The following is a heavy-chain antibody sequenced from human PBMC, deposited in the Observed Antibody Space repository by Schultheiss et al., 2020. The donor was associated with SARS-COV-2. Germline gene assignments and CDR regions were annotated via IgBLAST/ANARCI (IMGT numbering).Heavy chain of an antibody. Sequence: ASVKVSCKASGYTFTSYDINWVRQATGQGLEWMGWMNPNSGNTGYAQKFQGRVTMTRDTSTSTVYMELSSLRSEDTAVYYCARDLGPTMIVVVTTLDYWGQGTLVTVSS. CDR1: GYTFTSYD. V-gene: IGHV1-8*01. J-gene: IGHJ4*02. CDR2: MNPNSGNT. CDR3: ARDLGPTMIVVVTTLDY. D-gene: IGHD3-22*01.